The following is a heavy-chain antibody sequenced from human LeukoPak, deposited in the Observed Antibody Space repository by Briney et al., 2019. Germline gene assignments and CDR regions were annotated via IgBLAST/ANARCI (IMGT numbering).Heavy chain of an antibody. CDR1: GGSISSYY. J-gene: IGHJ4*02. V-gene: IGHV4-59*01. Sequence: SETLSLTCTVSGGSISSYYWSWLRQPPGKGLEWVGYIYYSGSTNYNPSLKSRVTISVDTSKHQFSLKLSSVTAADTAVYYCARASYAGPFDYWGQGTLVTVSS. CDR2: IYYSGST. CDR3: ARASYAGPFDY. D-gene: IGHD3-16*02.